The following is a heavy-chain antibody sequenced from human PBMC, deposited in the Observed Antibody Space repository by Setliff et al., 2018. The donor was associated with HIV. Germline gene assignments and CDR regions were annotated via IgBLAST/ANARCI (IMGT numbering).Heavy chain of an antibody. J-gene: IGHJ4*02. Sequence: ASVKVSCKASGYTFTSYILHWVRQAAGQGLEWVGRIAPSSGGIHYAQKFQDRVTMTRETSTSTVYMDLSRLRSEDTAVYYCAREFPGGTKGFDYWDQGTLVTVSS. CDR1: GYTFTSYI. D-gene: IGHD1-1*01. CDR3: AREFPGGTKGFDY. V-gene: IGHV1-46*01. CDR2: IAPSSGGI.